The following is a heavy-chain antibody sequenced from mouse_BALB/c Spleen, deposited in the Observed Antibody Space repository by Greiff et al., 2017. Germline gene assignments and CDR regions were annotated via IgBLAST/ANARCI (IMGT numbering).Heavy chain of an antibody. V-gene: IGHV1S81*02. CDR1: GYTFTSYW. J-gene: IGHJ4*01. CDR3: ATWDYYAMDY. CDR2: INPSNGRT. Sequence: QQSCKASGYTFTSYWMHWVKQRPGQGLEWIGEINPSNGRTNYNEKFKSKATLTVDKSSSTAYMQLSSLTSEDSAVYYCATWDYYAMDYWGQGTSVTVSS. D-gene: IGHD4-1*01.